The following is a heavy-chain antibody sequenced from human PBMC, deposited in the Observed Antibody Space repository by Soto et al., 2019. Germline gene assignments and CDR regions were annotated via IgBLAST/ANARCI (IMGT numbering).Heavy chain of an antibody. J-gene: IGHJ4*02. CDR3: VGGSGWVMDY. CDR1: GFIFRSYW. CDR2: VKQDGSEQ. V-gene: IGHV3-7*03. D-gene: IGHD6-19*01. Sequence: EVQLVESGGGLVQPGGSLRLSCSASGFIFRSYWMTWVRHAPGKGLEWVANVKQDGSEQHYVDSVKGRFTISRDNVKNSLFLQMNSLRAEDTAVYYCVGGSGWVMDYWGQGTLVTVSS.